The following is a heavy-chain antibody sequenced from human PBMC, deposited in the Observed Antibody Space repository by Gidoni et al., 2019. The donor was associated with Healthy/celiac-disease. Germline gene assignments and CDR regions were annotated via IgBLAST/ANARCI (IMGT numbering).Heavy chain of an antibody. CDR1: GFTFSSYG. D-gene: IGHD3-10*01. CDR2: IWYDGSNK. CDR3: ARARGEDYYYYGMDV. V-gene: IGHV3-33*01. Sequence: QVQLVESGGGVVQPGRSLRLSCAASGFTFSSYGMHWVRQAPGKGLEWVAVIWYDGSNKDYADSVKGRFTISRDNSKNTLYLQMNSLRAEDTAVYYCARARGEDYYYYGMDVWGQGTTVTVSS. J-gene: IGHJ6*02.